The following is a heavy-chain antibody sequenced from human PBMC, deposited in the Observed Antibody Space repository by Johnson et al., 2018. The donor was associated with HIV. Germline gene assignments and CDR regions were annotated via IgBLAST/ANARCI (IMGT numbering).Heavy chain of an antibody. J-gene: IGHJ3*01. Sequence: VPRVESMGGLVQPGGALSLSCAASGFLFSRQWFSWLSQAPGNRLEWVANIKQDESEKSYVVSVKRRFTISRDNAKNSLYLQMDSLRPEDTALYYCVRGGLGYQNFHDRFDVWGQGTMVTVSS. CDR2: IKQDESEK. D-gene: IGHD3-16*02. CDR3: VRGGLGYQNFHDRFDV. V-gene: IGHV3-7*03. CDR1: GFLFSRQW.